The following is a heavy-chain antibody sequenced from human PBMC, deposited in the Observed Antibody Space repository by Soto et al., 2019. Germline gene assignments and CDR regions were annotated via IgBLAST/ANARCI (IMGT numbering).Heavy chain of an antibody. V-gene: IGHV4-31*03. Sequence: SETLSLTCTVSGGSISSGGYYRSWIRQHPGKGLEWIGYIYYSGSTYYNPSLKSRVTISVDTSKNQFSLKLSSVTAADTAVYYCARDVRYSSSWSLTQGNYYYYGMDVWGQGTTVTVSS. J-gene: IGHJ6*02. CDR3: ARDVRYSSSWSLTQGNYYYYGMDV. CDR2: IYYSGST. CDR1: GGSISSGGYY. D-gene: IGHD6-13*01.